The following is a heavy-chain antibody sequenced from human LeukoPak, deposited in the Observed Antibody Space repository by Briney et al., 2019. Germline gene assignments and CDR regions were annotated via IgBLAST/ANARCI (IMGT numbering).Heavy chain of an antibody. CDR1: GYTFTSYG. J-gene: IGHJ4*02. CDR2: ISAYNGNT. CDR3: ARDRRMITFGGATEFDY. Sequence: ASVKVSCKASGYTFTSYGISWVRQAPGQGLEWMGWISAYNGNTNYAQKLQGRVTMTTDTSTSTAYMELRSLRSDDTAVYYCARDRRMITFGGATEFDYWGQGTLVTVPS. D-gene: IGHD3-16*01. V-gene: IGHV1-18*01.